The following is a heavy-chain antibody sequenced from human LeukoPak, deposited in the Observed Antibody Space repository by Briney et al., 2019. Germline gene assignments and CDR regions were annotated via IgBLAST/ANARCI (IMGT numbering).Heavy chain of an antibody. D-gene: IGHD3-10*01. J-gene: IGHJ4*02. CDR1: GASISNYH. V-gene: IGHV4-39*01. CDR3: ARRVDYGSGSYYQIDY. CDR2: IYYSGTT. Sequence: SETLSLTCTVSGASISNYHWSWIRQPPGKGLEWIGSIYYSGTTYYNPSLKSRVTISVDTSTNQFSLKLSSVTAADTAMYYCARRVDYGSGSYYQIDYWGQGTLVTVSS.